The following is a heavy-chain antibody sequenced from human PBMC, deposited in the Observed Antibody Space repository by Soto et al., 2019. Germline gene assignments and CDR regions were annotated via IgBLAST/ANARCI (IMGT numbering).Heavy chain of an antibody. CDR1: GFIFDDFA. J-gene: IGHJ5*02. D-gene: IGHD3-3*01. Sequence: EAQLVESGGGLVQPGRSLRLSCAGSGFIFDDFAIHWVRQAPGKGLEWVSGISWNSDSIGYADSVKGRFTISRDNAKNSLYLKMNSLRVEDTAVYYCTKVGGLYDFWSGPLQFDLWGQGTLVTVSS. CDR2: ISWNSDSI. CDR3: TKVGGLYDFWSGPLQFDL. V-gene: IGHV3-9*01.